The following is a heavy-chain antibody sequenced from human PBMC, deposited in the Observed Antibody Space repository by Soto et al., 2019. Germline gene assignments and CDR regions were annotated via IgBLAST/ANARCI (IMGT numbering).Heavy chain of an antibody. CDR3: ARDLWQWQNPGDYYYYGMDV. V-gene: IGHV4-31*03. CDR2: IYYSGST. Sequence: QVQLQESGPGLVKPSQTLSLTCTVSGGSISSGGYYWSWIRQHPGKGLEWIGYIYYSGSTFYNPSLKSRVTISVDTSKNQFSLKLSSVTAADTAVYYCARDLWQWQNPGDYYYYGMDVWGQGTTVTVSS. J-gene: IGHJ6*02. CDR1: GGSISSGGYY. D-gene: IGHD6-19*01.